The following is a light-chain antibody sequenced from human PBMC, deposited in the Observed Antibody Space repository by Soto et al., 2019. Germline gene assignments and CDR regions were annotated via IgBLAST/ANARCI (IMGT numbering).Light chain of an antibody. CDR1: QSISSW. V-gene: IGKV1-5*01. CDR2: DAS. J-gene: IGKJ4*01. Sequence: DIQLTQSPSTLSASVGDRVTITCRARQSISSWLAWYQHKPGKAPKLLIYDASSLESGVPSRFSGRGSGTEFTLNIISLQPDDFTTYYCQQYHIYPLTFGGGTKVAIK. CDR3: QQYHIYPLT.